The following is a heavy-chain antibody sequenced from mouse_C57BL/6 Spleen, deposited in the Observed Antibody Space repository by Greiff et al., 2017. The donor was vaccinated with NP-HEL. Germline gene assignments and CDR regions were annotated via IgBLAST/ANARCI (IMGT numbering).Heavy chain of an antibody. D-gene: IGHD1-1*01. J-gene: IGHJ4*01. V-gene: IGHV1-76*01. CDR3: ARGGYYYGSSYVGAMDY. CDR2: IYPGSGNT. Sequence: QVQLQQSGAELVRPGASVKLSCKASGYTFTDYYINWVKQRPGQGLEWIARIYPGSGNTYYNEKFKGKATLTAEKSSSTAYMQLSSLTSEDSAVYFCARGGYYYGSSYVGAMDYWGQGTSVTVSS. CDR1: GYTFTDYY.